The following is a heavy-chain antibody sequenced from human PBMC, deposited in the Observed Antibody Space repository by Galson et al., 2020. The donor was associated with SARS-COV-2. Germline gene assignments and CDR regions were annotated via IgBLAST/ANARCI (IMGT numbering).Heavy chain of an antibody. Sequence: GESLTLSCATSGFTFSSHGMHWVRQAPGKGLEWVAVISYDGSNKYYADSVKGRFTISRDNSKNTVSLQMNSLRGEDTAVYHCAKGGSSWTYLDYWGQGTLVTVSS. D-gene: IGHD6-13*01. CDR1: GFTFSSHG. CDR2: ISYDGSNK. J-gene: IGHJ4*02. CDR3: AKGGSSWTYLDY. V-gene: IGHV3-30*18.